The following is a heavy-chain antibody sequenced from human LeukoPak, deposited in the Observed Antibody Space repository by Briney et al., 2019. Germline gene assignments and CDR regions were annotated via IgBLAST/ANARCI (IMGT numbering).Heavy chain of an antibody. V-gene: IGHV4-39*01. Sequence: PSETLSLTCTVSGGSISGYYWSWIRQPPGKGLEWIGSIYYSGSTYYNPSLKSRVTISVDTSKNQFSLKLSSVTAADTAVYYCARRDDAFDIWGQGTMVTVSS. CDR2: IYYSGST. CDR3: ARRDDAFDI. J-gene: IGHJ3*02. CDR1: GGSISGYY.